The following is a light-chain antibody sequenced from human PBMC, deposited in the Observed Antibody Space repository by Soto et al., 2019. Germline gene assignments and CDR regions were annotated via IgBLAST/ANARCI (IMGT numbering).Light chain of an antibody. V-gene: IGLV2-23*02. J-gene: IGLJ1*01. CDR1: SSDVGSYNL. CDR3: CSYTGSSTFEV. Sequence: QSVLTQPASVSGSPGQSITISCTGTSSDVGSYNLVSWYQQHPGKAPKLMIYEVTKRPSGVSNRFSGSKSGNTASLTISGLQAEYEADYYCCSYTGSSTFEVFGTGTKVTVL. CDR2: EVT.